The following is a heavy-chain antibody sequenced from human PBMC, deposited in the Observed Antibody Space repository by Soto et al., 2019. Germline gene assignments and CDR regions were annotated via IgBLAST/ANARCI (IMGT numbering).Heavy chain of an antibody. J-gene: IGHJ4*02. CDR3: TKGGTVPFDY. CDR2: VFFDGNYK. CDR1: GVTFSRYT. V-gene: IGHV3-30*18. D-gene: IGHD3-16*01. Sequence: HVQFMQSGGGVVQPGTSLRLSCTTSGVTFSRYTMHWVRQLPGERLEWVAVVFFDGNYKNYGDSVKGRFTVSRDNSNNTTYLHMNGLRREDTGVYYCTKGGTVPFDYWGQGSLVIVSS.